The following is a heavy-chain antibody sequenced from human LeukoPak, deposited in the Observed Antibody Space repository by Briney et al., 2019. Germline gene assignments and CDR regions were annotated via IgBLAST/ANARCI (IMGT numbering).Heavy chain of an antibody. CDR2: ISDSGDST. J-gene: IGHJ4*02. D-gene: IGHD3-10*01. V-gene: IGHV3-23*01. CDR1: GFTFSSYA. CDR3: ALRGFGAELHLDY. Sequence: HPGGSLRLSCAASGFTFSSYAMSWVRQAPGKGLEWVSGISDSGDSTYYVDSVKGRFTISRDNSKDTLYLQMNSLRAEDSAVYYCALRGFGAELHLDYWGQGTLVTVSS.